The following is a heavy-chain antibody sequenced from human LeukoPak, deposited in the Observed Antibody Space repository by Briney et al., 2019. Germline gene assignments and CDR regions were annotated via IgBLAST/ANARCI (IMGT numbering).Heavy chain of an antibody. CDR2: IYYSGST. D-gene: IGHD3-16*02. V-gene: IGHV4-39*07. J-gene: IGHJ4*02. CDR3: ARDPKYDYVWGSYRYPGDY. CDR1: GGSISSSSYY. Sequence: SETLSLTCTVSGGSISSSSYYWGWIRQPPGKGLEWIGSIYYSGSTYYNPSLKSRVTISVDTSKNQFSPKLSSVTAADTAVYYCARDPKYDYVWGSYRYPGDYWGQGTLVTVSS.